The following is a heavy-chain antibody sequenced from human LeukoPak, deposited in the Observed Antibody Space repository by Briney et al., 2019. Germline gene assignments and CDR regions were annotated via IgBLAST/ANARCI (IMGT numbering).Heavy chain of an antibody. D-gene: IGHD3-10*01. Sequence: PGGSLRLSCAASGFSFGNYWMTWVRQAPGKGLQWVANIGQDGTEKYYVDSVKGRFTISRDNAKNSLYLQMNSLRVEDTAVYYCARVGLWGSGRYYPDCWGQGTLVTVSS. CDR1: GFSFGNYW. CDR2: IGQDGTEK. J-gene: IGHJ4*02. V-gene: IGHV3-7*01. CDR3: ARVGLWGSGRYYPDC.